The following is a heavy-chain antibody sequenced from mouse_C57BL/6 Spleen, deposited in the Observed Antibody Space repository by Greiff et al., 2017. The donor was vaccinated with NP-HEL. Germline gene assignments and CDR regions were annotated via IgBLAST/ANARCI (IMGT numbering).Heavy chain of an antibody. Sequence: QVQLKQSGAELARPGASVKLSCKASGYTFTSYGISWVKQRTGQGLEWIGEIYPRSGNTYYNEKFKGKATLTADKSSSTAYMELRSLTSEDSAVYFCARWSITTVVGYFDVWGTGTTVTVSS. J-gene: IGHJ1*03. CDR1: GYTFTSYG. CDR3: ARWSITTVVGYFDV. V-gene: IGHV1-81*01. CDR2: IYPRSGNT. D-gene: IGHD1-1*01.